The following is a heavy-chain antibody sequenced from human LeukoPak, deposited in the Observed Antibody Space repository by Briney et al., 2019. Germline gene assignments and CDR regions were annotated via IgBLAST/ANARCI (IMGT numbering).Heavy chain of an antibody. Sequence: QPGRFLRLSCAASGFTFSSYAMHWVRQAPGKGLEWVAVISYDGSNKYYADSVKGRFTISRDNSKNTLYLQMNSLRAEDTAVYYCAREASEGSIPVFDYWGQGTLVTVSS. CDR1: GFTFSSYA. D-gene: IGHD2-2*02. CDR2: ISYDGSNK. J-gene: IGHJ4*02. V-gene: IGHV3-30-3*01. CDR3: AREASEGSIPVFDY.